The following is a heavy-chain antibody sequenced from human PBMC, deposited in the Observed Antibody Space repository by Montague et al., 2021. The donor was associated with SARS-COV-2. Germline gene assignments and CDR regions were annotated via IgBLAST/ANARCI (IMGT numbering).Heavy chain of an antibody. J-gene: IGHJ6*02. CDR1: GFTFSSYG. Sequence: SLRLSCAASGFTFSSYGMHWVRQAPGKGLEWVAVISYDGSNKYYADSVKGRFTISRDNSKNTLYLQTNSLRAEDTAVYYCARDPKYYDILTGYLIARSYYYYYGMDAWGQGTTATVSS. D-gene: IGHD3-9*01. CDR3: ARDPKYYDILTGYLIARSYYYYYGMDA. V-gene: IGHV3-33*05. CDR2: ISYDGSNK.